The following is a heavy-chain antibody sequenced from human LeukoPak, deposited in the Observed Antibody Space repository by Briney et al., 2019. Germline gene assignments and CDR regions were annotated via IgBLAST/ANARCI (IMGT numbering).Heavy chain of an antibody. CDR3: ARGLLYDILTGYHDPNWFDP. J-gene: IGHJ5*02. Sequence: SETLSLTCTVSGGSISSGGYYWSWIRQHPGKGLEWIGYIYYSGSTYYNPSLKSRVTISVDTSKNQFSLKLSSVTAADTAVYYCARGLLYDILTGYHDPNWFDPWGQGTLVTVSS. CDR1: GGSISSGGYY. D-gene: IGHD3-9*01. CDR2: IYYSGST. V-gene: IGHV4-31*03.